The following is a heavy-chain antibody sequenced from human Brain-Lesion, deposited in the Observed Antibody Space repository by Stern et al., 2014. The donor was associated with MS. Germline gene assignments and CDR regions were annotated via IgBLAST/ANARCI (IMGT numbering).Heavy chain of an antibody. CDR1: GYSLTELS. CDR3: ATGDFRQQLVPGPYYFYGMDV. CDR2: FVPEAGET. V-gene: IGHV1-24*01. J-gene: IGHJ6*02. Sequence: QVQLVESGAEVKKPGASVKVSCTVSGYSLTELSMHWVRQAPGTGLEWMGSFVPEAGETIDAQKFQGRVTMTEDTSTDTAYMELSSLRSEDTAVYYCATGDFRQQLVPGPYYFYGMDVWGQGTTVTVSS. D-gene: IGHD6-13*01.